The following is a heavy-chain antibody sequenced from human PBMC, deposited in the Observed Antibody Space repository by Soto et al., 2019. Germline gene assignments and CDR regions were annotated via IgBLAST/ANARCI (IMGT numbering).Heavy chain of an antibody. CDR1: GFTFSSYG. J-gene: IGHJ4*01. CDR2: IHNDGSTT. Sequence: EVQLVESGGGLVQPGGSVRLSCAASGFTFSSYGMHWVRQAPGKGLMWVSRIHNDGSTTRYADSVKGLFPISRDNAKNTLYLQMSSLRVVDTAVYYCARDNWNSYWGLGTLVTVSS. CDR3: ARDNWNSY. V-gene: IGHV3-74*01. D-gene: IGHD1-7*01.